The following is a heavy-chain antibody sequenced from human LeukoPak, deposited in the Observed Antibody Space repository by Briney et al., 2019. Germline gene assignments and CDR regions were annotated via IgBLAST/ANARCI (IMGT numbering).Heavy chain of an antibody. Sequence: GGSLRLSCAASGFTFDDYAMHWVRQAPGKGLEWVSGISWNSGSIGYADSVKGRFTISRDNAKNSLYLQMNSLRAEDTAVYYCARDFELVVPAANSFDYWGQGTLVTVSS. CDR1: GFTFDDYA. D-gene: IGHD2-2*01. V-gene: IGHV3-9*01. J-gene: IGHJ4*02. CDR2: ISWNSGSI. CDR3: ARDFELVVPAANSFDY.